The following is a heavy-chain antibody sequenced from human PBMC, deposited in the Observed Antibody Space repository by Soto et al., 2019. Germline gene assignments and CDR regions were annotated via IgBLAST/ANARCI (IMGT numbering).Heavy chain of an antibody. CDR3: ASVRPFEYYYYGMDV. CDR2: IIPIFGTA. J-gene: IGHJ6*02. CDR1: GGTFSSYA. Sequence: SVKVSCKASGGTFSSYAISWVRQAPGQGLEWMGGIIPIFGTANYAQKFQGRVTITADESTSTAYMELSSLRSEDTAVYYCASVRPFEYYYYGMDVWGQGTTVTVSS. D-gene: IGHD3-9*01. V-gene: IGHV1-69*13.